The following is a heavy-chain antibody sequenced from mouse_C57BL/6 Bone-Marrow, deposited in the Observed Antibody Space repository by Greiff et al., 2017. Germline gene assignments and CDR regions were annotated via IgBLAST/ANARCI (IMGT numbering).Heavy chain of an antibody. Sequence: VQLQQSGAELVRPGASVKLSCTASGFTIKDDYMHWVKQRPEQGLEWIGWIDPENGDTEYASKFQGKATIPEDTSSNTAYLQLSSLTSEDTAVYYCPYGFDYWGQGTTLTVSS. D-gene: IGHD1-1*02. V-gene: IGHV14-4*01. CDR2: IDPENGDT. CDR1: GFTIKDDY. J-gene: IGHJ2*01. CDR3: PYGFDY.